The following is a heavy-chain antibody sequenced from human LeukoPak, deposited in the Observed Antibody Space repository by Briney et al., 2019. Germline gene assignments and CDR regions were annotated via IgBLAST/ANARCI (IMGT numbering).Heavy chain of an antibody. Sequence: SETLSLTCTVSGGSISSSSYYWGWIRQPPGKGLEWIGSIYYSGSTYYNPSLRSRVTISVDTSKNQFSLKLSSVTAADTAVYYCARISRRYFDWSLPYFDYWGQGTLVTVSS. CDR2: IYYSGST. V-gene: IGHV4-39*01. CDR3: ARISRRYFDWSLPYFDY. CDR1: GGSISSSSYY. J-gene: IGHJ4*02. D-gene: IGHD3-9*01.